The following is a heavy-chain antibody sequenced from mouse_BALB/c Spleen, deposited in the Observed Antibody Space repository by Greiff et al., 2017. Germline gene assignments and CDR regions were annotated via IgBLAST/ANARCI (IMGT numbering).Heavy chain of an antibody. CDR1: GYTFTSYW. CDR3: ARYGYLRAMDY. J-gene: IGHJ4*01. D-gene: IGHD5-1-1*01. V-gene: IGHV1S81*02. Sequence: VQLQQPGAELVKPGASVKLSCKASGYTFTSYWMHWVKQRPGQGLEWIGEINPSNGRTNYNEKFKSKATLTVDKSSSTAYMQLSSLTSEDSAVYYCARYGYLRAMDYWGQGTSVTVSS. CDR2: INPSNGRT.